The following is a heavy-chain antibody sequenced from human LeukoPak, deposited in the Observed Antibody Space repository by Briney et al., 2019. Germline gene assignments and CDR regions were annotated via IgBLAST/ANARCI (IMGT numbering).Heavy chain of an antibody. CDR3: AREGGSSYGYAYH. CDR1: GYTFTSYY. J-gene: IGHJ5*02. CDR2: ISPHSGDT. D-gene: IGHD5-18*01. V-gene: IGHV1-2*07. Sequence: ASVKVSCKAFGYTFTSYYMHWVRQAPGQGLEWMGWISPHSGDTNYAHKFQGRVTMTRDTSISIAYMELSSLKSDDTAVYYCAREGGSSYGYAYHWGQGTLVTVSS.